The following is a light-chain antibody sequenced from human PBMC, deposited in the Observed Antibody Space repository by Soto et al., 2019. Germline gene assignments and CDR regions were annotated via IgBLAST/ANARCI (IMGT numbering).Light chain of an antibody. V-gene: IGLV2-23*01. CDR1: SSDVGGSKL. CDR3: CSYATGATWV. J-gene: IGLJ3*02. CDR2: EDT. Sequence: QSVLTQPASVSGSPGQSITIPCTGTSSDVGGSKLVSWYHHHPGKAPKLIIYEDTKRPSGVSTRFSGSKSGNTASLTISGLQAEDEADYSCCSYATGATWVFGGGTKLTVL.